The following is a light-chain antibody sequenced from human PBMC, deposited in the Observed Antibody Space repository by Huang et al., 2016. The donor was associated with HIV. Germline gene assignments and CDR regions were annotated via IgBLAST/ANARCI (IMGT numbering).Light chain of an antibody. CDR3: QQRFSTTIT. Sequence: DIQMTQSPPSLSASVGDSVTIACRASQNVNTYLNWYQQKPGQAPRLLIFAASRLRSGFPSRFSGSGSGTEFTLTISSLQLEEFATYYCQQRFSTTITFGQGTRLDIK. CDR2: AAS. V-gene: IGKV1-39*01. J-gene: IGKJ5*01. CDR1: QNVNTY.